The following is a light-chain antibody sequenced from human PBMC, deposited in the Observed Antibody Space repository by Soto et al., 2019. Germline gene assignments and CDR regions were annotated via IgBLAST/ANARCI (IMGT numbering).Light chain of an antibody. V-gene: IGKV4-1*01. CDR1: QNVLYSSNNHNY. CDR2: WAS. CDR3: HHYYTTPPV. J-gene: IGKJ1*01. Sequence: IVMTQSPDSLAVSLGETATINCRSSQNVLYSSNNHNYVAWYQQKAGQPPKLLIYWASTRESGVPQRFSGSGSGTDFTLTISDLQAEDVAVYFCHHYYTTPPVFGQGTRVEVK.